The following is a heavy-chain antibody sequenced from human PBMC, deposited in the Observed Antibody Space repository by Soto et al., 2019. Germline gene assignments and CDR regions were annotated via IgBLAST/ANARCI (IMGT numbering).Heavy chain of an antibody. CDR2: IYHSGST. Sequence: PSETLSLTGAVSVYSISSGYYWGCIRQPPGKGLEWIGSIYHSGSTYYNPSLKSRVTISVDTSKNQFSLKLSSVTAADTAVYYCATHRNYDSSGYSIWGQGTMVIVSS. V-gene: IGHV4-38-2*01. D-gene: IGHD3-22*01. J-gene: IGHJ3*02. CDR1: VYSISSGYY. CDR3: ATHRNYDSSGYSI.